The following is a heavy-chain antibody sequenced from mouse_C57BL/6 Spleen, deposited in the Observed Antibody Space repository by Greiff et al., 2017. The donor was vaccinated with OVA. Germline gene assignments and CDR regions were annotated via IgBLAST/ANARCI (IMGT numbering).Heavy chain of an antibody. Sequence: EVKLMESGPGLVKPSQSLSLTCSVTGYSITSGYYWNWIRQFPGNKLEWMGYISYDGSNNYNPSLKNRISITRDTSKNQFFLKLNSVTTEDTATYYCASSLLLDYWGQGTSVTVSS. CDR3: ASSLLLDY. CDR2: ISYDGSN. J-gene: IGHJ4*01. D-gene: IGHD1-1*01. V-gene: IGHV3-6*01. CDR1: GYSITSGYY.